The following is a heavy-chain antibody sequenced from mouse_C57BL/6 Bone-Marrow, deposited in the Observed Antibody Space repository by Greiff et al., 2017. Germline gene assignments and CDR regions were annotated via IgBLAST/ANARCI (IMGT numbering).Heavy chain of an antibody. J-gene: IGHJ2*01. V-gene: IGHV2-2*01. CDR2: IWSGGST. CDR3: GRSSYVYFGY. Sequence: VQLQQSGPGLVQPSQSLSITCTVSGFSLTSYGVHWVRQSPGTGLEWLGVIWSGGSTDYNAAIIYGLGISKDNSKSQVFFKMNSLQADDTTLYYCGRSSYVYFGYWGQGTTLRVTS. CDR1: GFSLTSYG. D-gene: IGHD2-10*01.